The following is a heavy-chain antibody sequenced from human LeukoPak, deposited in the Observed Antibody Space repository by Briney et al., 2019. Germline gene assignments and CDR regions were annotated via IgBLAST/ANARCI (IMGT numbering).Heavy chain of an antibody. CDR1: RFTFSGSA. CDR3: TRPSGSYCSSTSCYSAHWFDP. Sequence: PGGSLKLSCAASRFTFSGSAMHWVRQASGKGLEWVGRIRSKANSYATAYAASVKGRFTISRDDSKNTAYLQMNSLKTEDTAVYYCTRPSGSYCSSTSCYSAHWFDPWGQGTLVTVSS. V-gene: IGHV3-73*01. D-gene: IGHD2-2*01. J-gene: IGHJ5*02. CDR2: IRSKANSYAT.